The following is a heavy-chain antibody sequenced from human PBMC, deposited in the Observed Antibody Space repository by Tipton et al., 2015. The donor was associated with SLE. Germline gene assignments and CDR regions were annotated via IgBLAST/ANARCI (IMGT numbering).Heavy chain of an antibody. CDR1: GGSINDHY. CDR2: IGYVYRSQST. CDR3: ARAIGVHYFNV. D-gene: IGHD3-16*01. Sequence: TLSLTCTVSGGSINDHYWTWIRQPPGKGLEWIGYIGYVYRSQSTNYNTSLKSRVTMSLESSKNQFSLRLTSMTAADTAVYYCARAIGVHYFNVWGQGTLVTVSS. J-gene: IGHJ4*02. V-gene: IGHV4-59*11.